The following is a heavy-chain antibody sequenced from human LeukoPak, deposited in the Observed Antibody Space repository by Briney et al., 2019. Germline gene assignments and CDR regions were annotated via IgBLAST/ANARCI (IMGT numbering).Heavy chain of an antibody. CDR1: EFTFSSCA. CDR2: VSSNGDIK. J-gene: IGHJ4*02. V-gene: IGHV3-64*01. D-gene: IGHD4-23*01. Sequence: EGLLRLCCAASEFTFSSCARQWVRKAPGERLDYLLAVSSNGDIKYYANSVKGRFTRSSDHSRNTLYLQMGSLRAEDVSVYYCGRRGGYYFDYWGQGTLVSVSS. CDR3: GRRGGYYFDY.